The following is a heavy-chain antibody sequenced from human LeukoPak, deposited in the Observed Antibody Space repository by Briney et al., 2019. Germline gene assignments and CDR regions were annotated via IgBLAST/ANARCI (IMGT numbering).Heavy chain of an antibody. V-gene: IGHV3-74*01. J-gene: IGHJ5*02. CDR2: INSDGSST. CDR1: GFTFSSYW. Sequence: PGGSLRLSCAASGFTFSSYWMHWVRQAPGKGLVWVSRINSDGSSTSYADSVKGRFTISRDNAKNTLYLQMNSLRAEDTAVYYCARDRRYYGSGSYYNYNWFDPWGQGTLVTVSS. D-gene: IGHD3-10*01. CDR3: ARDRRYYGSGSYYNYNWFDP.